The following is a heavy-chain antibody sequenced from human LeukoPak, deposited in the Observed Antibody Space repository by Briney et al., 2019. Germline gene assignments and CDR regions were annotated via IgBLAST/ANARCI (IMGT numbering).Heavy chain of an antibody. Sequence: PGGSLRLSCAASGFTFSSYAMHWVRQAPGKGLEWVAVISYDGSNKYYADSVKGRFTISRDNSKNTLYLQMNSLRAEDTAVYYCARVGSGWYTGYMDVWGKGTTVTVSS. CDR2: ISYDGSNK. V-gene: IGHV3-30-3*01. D-gene: IGHD6-19*01. CDR3: ARVGSGWYTGYMDV. J-gene: IGHJ6*03. CDR1: GFTFSSYA.